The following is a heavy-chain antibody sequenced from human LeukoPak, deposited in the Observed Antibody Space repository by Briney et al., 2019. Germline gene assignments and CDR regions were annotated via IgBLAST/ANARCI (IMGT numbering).Heavy chain of an antibody. CDR2: ISYDGSNK. CDR1: GFTFSSYG. V-gene: IGHV3-30*03. Sequence: PGGSLRLSCAASGFTFSSYGMHWVRQAPGKGLEWVAVISYDGSNKYYADSVKGRFTISRDNSKNTLYLQMNSLRAEDTAVYYCALSDEVTRAFDYWGQGTRVTVSS. J-gene: IGHJ4*02. D-gene: IGHD3-3*01. CDR3: ALSDEVTRAFDY.